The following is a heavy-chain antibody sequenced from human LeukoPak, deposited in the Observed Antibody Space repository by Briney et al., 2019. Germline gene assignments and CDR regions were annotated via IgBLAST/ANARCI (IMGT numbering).Heavy chain of an antibody. Sequence: SETLSLTCTVSGGSISSGGYYWSWIRQHPGKGLEWIGYIYYSGSTYYNPSLKSRVTISVDTSKNQFSLKLSSVTAADTAVYYCARGKGRSGSYHVPHFDYWGQGTLVTVSS. V-gene: IGHV4-31*03. CDR2: IYYSGST. CDR3: ARGKGRSGSYHVPHFDY. D-gene: IGHD1-26*01. J-gene: IGHJ4*02. CDR1: GGSISSGGYY.